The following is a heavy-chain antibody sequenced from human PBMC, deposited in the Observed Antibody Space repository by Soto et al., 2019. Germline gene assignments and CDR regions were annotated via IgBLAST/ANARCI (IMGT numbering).Heavy chain of an antibody. J-gene: IGHJ5*02. CDR1: GGSVNGYY. V-gene: IGHV4-34*01. CDR2: INHTGGT. CDR3: ATRITVFGLLIPPFDP. Sequence: PSETLSLTCAVYGGSVNGYYWNWIRQPPGKGLEWIGEINHTGGTHYNLYVKRRVTMSVDTYKNQLSLRLSSVTAADTAIYYCATRITVFGLLIPPFDPWGQGTQVTVSS. D-gene: IGHD3-3*01.